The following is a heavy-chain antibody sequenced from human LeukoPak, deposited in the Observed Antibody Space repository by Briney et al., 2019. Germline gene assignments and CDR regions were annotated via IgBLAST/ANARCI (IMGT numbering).Heavy chain of an antibody. V-gene: IGHV3-49*04. J-gene: IGHJ4*02. CDR1: GFTFGDFA. CDR3: TTRKLPITRVTVPITGTTVDY. D-gene: IGHD1-1*01. Sequence: GGSLRPSCTTSGFTFGDFAMTWVRQAPGTGLERVGFIRSMTYGATTDYAASVKGIFTISRHYSKSVAYLQMNSLRTEDTAVYYCTTRKLPITRVTVPITGTTVDYWGQGTRIMVSS. CDR2: IRSMTYGATT.